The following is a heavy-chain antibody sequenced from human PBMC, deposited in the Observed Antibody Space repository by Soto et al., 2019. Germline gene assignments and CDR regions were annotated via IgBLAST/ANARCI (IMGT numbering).Heavy chain of an antibody. D-gene: IGHD3-16*01. J-gene: IGHJ4*02. CDR1: GGSFSGYY. CDR3: AIPYDYIWGVEGY. CDR2: INHSGST. Sequence: SETLSLTCAVYGGSFSGYYWSWIRQPPGKGLEWIGEINHSGSTNYNPSLKSRVTISVGTSKNQFSLKLSSVTAADTAVYYCAIPYDYIWGVEGYWGQGTLVTVSS. V-gene: IGHV4-34*01.